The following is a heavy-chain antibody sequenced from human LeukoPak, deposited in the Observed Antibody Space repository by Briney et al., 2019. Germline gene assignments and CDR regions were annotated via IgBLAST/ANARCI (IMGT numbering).Heavy chain of an antibody. D-gene: IGHD6-13*01. CDR3: ARGSSWWSYWYFDL. J-gene: IGHJ2*01. Sequence: PSQTLSLTCAISGDSVSSNSAAWNWIRQSPSRGLEWLGRTYYRSKWYNGYAVSVKSRITINPDTSKDQFSLQLNSVAPEDTAVYYRARGSSWWSYWYFDLWGRGTLVTVSS. CDR1: GDSVSSNSAA. CDR2: TYYRSKWYN. V-gene: IGHV6-1*01.